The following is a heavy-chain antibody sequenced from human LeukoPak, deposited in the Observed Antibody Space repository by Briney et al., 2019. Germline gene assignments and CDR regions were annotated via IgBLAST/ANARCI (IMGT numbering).Heavy chain of an antibody. Sequence: GGSLRLSCAASGFTFSSYAMSWVRQAPGKGLEWVSAIIGSGGSTYYAGSVKGRFTISRDTSKNTLYLQMNSLSAEDTAVYYCAKVVGYGDSSGYTDYWGQGTLVTVSS. CDR1: GFTFSSYA. CDR2: IIGSGGST. CDR3: AKVVGYGDSSGYTDY. V-gene: IGHV3-23*01. D-gene: IGHD3-22*01. J-gene: IGHJ4*02.